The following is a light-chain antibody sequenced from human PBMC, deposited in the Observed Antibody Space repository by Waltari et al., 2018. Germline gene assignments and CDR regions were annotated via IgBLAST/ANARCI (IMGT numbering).Light chain of an antibody. V-gene: IGLV2-14*01. J-gene: IGLJ2*01. CDR3: TSYTGSSTGVV. CDR1: SSDVGGYNY. Sequence: QSALTQPASVSGSPGQSITISCTGTSSDVGGYNYVSWYQHHPGKAPKLMIYDVNDRPSGVSNRFSGSKSGNTASLTISGLQAEDEADYYCTSYTGSSTGVVFGGGTKLTVL. CDR2: DVN.